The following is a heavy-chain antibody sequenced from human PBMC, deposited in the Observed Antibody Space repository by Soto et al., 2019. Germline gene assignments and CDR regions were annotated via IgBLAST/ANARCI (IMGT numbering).Heavy chain of an antibody. CDR1: GFTFSSYS. CDR3: AKRPASMITFDY. Sequence: GGSLRLSCAASGFTFSSYSLNLGRPAPGKGPEWVSSISSSSSYIYYADPVKGRFTISRDNAKNSLYLQMNSLRAEDTAVYYCAKRPASMITFDYWGQGTPVTVSS. D-gene: IGHD2-2*01. V-gene: IGHV3-21*01. CDR2: ISSSSSYI. J-gene: IGHJ4*02.